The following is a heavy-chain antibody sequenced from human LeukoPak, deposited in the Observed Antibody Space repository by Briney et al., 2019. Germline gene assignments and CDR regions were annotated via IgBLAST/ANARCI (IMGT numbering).Heavy chain of an antibody. V-gene: IGHV3-23*01. CDR1: GFTFSSYA. J-gene: IGHJ3*02. Sequence: GGSLRLSCAASGFTFSSYAMSWVRQAPGKGLEWVSAISGSGGSTYYADSVKGRFTISRDNSKNTLYLQMNSLRAEDTAVYYCAKQTSGGTYYDFWSGQRHDAFDIWGQGTMVTVSS. CDR2: ISGSGGST. D-gene: IGHD3-3*01. CDR3: AKQTSGGTYYDFWSGQRHDAFDI.